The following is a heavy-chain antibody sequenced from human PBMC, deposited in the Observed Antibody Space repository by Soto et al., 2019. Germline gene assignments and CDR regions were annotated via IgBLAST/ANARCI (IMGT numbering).Heavy chain of an antibody. CDR2: INNAGTKT. D-gene: IGHD1-7*01. V-gene: IGHV3-7*03. Sequence: PGGSLRLSCVDSGFRFSDYPLNWVRQAPGQGLEWVAKINNAGTKTNYVAYVKGRFTTSRDNAKNSLYLQIDSLSVEDMAIYYCVRGTPTTGLDIWGHGTQVTVRS. CDR3: VRGTPTTGLDI. J-gene: IGHJ4*01. CDR1: GFRFSDYP.